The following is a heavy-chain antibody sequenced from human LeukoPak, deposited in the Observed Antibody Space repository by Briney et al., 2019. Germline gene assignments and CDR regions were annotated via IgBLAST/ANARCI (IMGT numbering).Heavy chain of an antibody. Sequence: ASVKVSCKASGYTFTGYYMHWVRQAPGQGLEWMGRINPNSGGTNYAQKFQGRVTMTRDTSIRTAYMELSRLRSDDTAVYYCARDWRITIFGVVIMMRDPDAFDIWGQGTMVTVSS. J-gene: IGHJ3*02. CDR3: ARDWRITIFGVVIMMRDPDAFDI. CDR1: GYTFTGYY. D-gene: IGHD3-3*01. V-gene: IGHV1-2*06. CDR2: INPNSGGT.